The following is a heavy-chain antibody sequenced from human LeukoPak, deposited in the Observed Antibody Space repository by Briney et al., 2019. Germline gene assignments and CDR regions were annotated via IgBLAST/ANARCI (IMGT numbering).Heavy chain of an antibody. Sequence: GGSLRLSCVASGFTFNNYAMSWVRQAPGKGLEWVSSIGPLGDSIYYADSVKGRFTISRDNSKNRLDLQMNSLRAEDTAIYFRAKDLGSSGYLDYWGQGILVTVSS. J-gene: IGHJ4*02. D-gene: IGHD3-22*01. CDR2: IGPLGDSI. CDR3: AKDLGSSGYLDY. V-gene: IGHV3-23*01. CDR1: GFTFNNYA.